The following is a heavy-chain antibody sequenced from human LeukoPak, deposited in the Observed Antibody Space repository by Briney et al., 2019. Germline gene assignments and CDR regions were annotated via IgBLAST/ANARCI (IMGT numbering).Heavy chain of an antibody. CDR1: GGSNTTSHW. CDR2: AFHTGNT. V-gene: IGHV4-4*02. J-gene: IGHJ4*02. Sequence: SETLSLTCAVSGGSNTTSHWWNWVRQPPGKGLEWIGEAFHTGNTNYNPSLKSRVTISVDKSKNQFSPKLTSVTAADTAIYYCARDRRDTSMVWDYWGQGTLVTVSS. D-gene: IGHD5-18*01. CDR3: ARDRRDTSMVWDY.